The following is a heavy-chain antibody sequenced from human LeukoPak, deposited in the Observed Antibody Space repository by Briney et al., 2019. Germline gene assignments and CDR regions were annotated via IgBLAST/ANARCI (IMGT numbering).Heavy chain of an antibody. CDR3: AREWENDLRFDP. V-gene: IGHV1-69*13. D-gene: IGHD1-26*01. Sequence: LEASVTVSCKASGGTFSSYAISWVRQAPGQGLEWMGGIIPIFGTANYAQKFQGRVTITADESTSTAYMELSSLRSEDTAVYYCAREWENDLRFDPWGQGTLVTVSS. CDR2: IIPIFGTA. CDR1: GGTFSSYA. J-gene: IGHJ5*02.